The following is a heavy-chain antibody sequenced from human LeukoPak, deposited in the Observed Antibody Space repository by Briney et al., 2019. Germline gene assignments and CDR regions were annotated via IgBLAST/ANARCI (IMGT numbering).Heavy chain of an antibody. Sequence: SETLSLTCTVSGYSISSGYYWGWIRQPPGKGLEWIGSIYYSGSTYYNPSLKSRVTISVDTSKNQFSLKLSSVTAADTAVYYCARDQGASGWFDYWGQGTLVTVSS. V-gene: IGHV4-38-2*02. CDR3: ARDQGASGWFDY. CDR2: IYYSGST. D-gene: IGHD6-19*01. CDR1: GYSISSGYY. J-gene: IGHJ4*02.